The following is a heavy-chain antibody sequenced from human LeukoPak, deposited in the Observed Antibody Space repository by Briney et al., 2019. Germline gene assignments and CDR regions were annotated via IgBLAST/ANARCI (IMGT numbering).Heavy chain of an antibody. Sequence: ASVKVSCKASGGTFSSYAISWVRQAPGQGLEWMGGIIPILGTANYAQKFQGRVTITADESTSTAYMELSSLRSEDTAVYYCATARHCSGGSCSNPPLTPYDYWGQGTLVTVSS. D-gene: IGHD2-15*01. CDR2: IIPILGTA. CDR3: ATARHCSGGSCSNPPLTPYDY. CDR1: GGTFSSYA. V-gene: IGHV1-69*13. J-gene: IGHJ4*02.